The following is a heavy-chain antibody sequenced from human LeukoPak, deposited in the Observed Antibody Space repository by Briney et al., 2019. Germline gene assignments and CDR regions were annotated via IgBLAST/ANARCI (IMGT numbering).Heavy chain of an antibody. CDR2: ISAYNGNT. Sequence: ASVKVSCKASGYTFTSYGISWVRQAPGQGLEWMGWISAYNGNTNYAQKLQGRVTMTTDTSTSTAYMELRSLRSDDTAVYYCARARGGYYDSSGYPDYWGQGTLVTVPS. CDR1: GYTFTSYG. D-gene: IGHD3-22*01. J-gene: IGHJ4*02. CDR3: ARARGGYYDSSGYPDY. V-gene: IGHV1-18*01.